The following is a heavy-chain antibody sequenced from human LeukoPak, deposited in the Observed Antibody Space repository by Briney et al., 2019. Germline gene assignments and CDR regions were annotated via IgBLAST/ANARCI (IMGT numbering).Heavy chain of an antibody. D-gene: IGHD3-16*02. CDR1: GGSISSYY. CDR3: ARGSLDYVWGSYRSYYFDY. CDR2: IYTSGST. V-gene: IGHV4-4*07. J-gene: IGHJ4*02. Sequence: SETLSLTCTVSGGSISSYYWSWIRQPAGKGLEWIGRIYTSGSTNYNPSLKSRVTMSVDTSKNQFSLKLSSVTAADTAVYYCARGSLDYVWGSYRSYYFDYWGQGALVTVSS.